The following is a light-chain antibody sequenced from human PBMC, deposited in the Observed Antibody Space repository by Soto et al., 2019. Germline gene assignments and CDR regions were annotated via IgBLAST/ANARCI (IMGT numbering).Light chain of an antibody. CDR3: QQRSNWPPTWT. CDR2: DAS. J-gene: IGKJ1*01. CDR1: QSVSSY. Sequence: EIVLTQSPATLSLSPGERATLSCRASQSVSSYLAWYQHKPGQAPRLLIYDASKRATGIPARFSGSGSGTDLPLTISRLEPEDFAVYYCQQRSNWPPTWTFGQGTRVEIK. V-gene: IGKV3-11*01.